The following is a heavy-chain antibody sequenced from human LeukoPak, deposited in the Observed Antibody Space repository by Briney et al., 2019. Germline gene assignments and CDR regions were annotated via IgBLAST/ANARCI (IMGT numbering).Heavy chain of an antibody. D-gene: IGHD3-22*01. CDR3: ARDAWYDSSGYYYTIDY. J-gene: IGHJ4*02. V-gene: IGHV4-34*01. CDR2: INHSGST. Sequence: PSETLSLTCAVYGGSFSGYYWSWIRQPPGKGLEWIGEINHSGSTNYNPSLKSRVTISVDTSKNQFSLKLSSVTAADTAVYYCARDAWYDSSGYYYTIDYWGQGTLVTVSS. CDR1: GGSFSGYY.